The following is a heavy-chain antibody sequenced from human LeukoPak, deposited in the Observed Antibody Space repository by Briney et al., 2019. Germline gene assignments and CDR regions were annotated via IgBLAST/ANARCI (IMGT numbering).Heavy chain of an antibody. CDR1: GYTFTSYG. V-gene: IGHV1-18*01. CDR3: ARGSTQGVAVT. Sequence: ASVKVSCKASGYTFTSYGINWVRQAPGQGLEWMGWISTYNGNTNYAQKLQGRVTMTTGTSTRTAYMELRSLRSDDTAVYYCARGSTQGVAVTWGQGTLVTVSS. D-gene: IGHD6-19*01. J-gene: IGHJ4*02. CDR2: ISTYNGNT.